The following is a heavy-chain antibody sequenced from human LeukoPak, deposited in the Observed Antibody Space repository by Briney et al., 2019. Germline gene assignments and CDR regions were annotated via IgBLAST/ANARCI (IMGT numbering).Heavy chain of an antibody. V-gene: IGHV3-13*01. CDR1: GFTLGSHD. CDR3: VREARGYHYTYFDY. D-gene: IGHD5-18*01. J-gene: IGHJ4*02. Sequence: GGSLRLSCTASGFTLGSHDMHWVRQIPGQGLEGVAAVSSGFHAFFADSVQGRFTVSTEDARNSLYLQMNSLRAGDTAVYYCVREARGYHYTYFDYWGQGTLVTVSS. CDR2: VSSGFHA.